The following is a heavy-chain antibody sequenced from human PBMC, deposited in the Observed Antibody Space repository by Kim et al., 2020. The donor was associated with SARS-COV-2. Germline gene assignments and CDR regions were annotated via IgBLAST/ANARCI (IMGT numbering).Heavy chain of an antibody. CDR2: FDPEDGET. D-gene: IGHD2-21*01. J-gene: IGHJ5*02. V-gene: IGHV1-24*01. Sequence: ASVKVSCKVSGYTLTELSMHWVRQAPGKGLEWMGGFDPEDGETIYAQKFQGRVTMTEDTSTDTAYMELSSLRSEDTAVYYCATAPPYCGGDCSYWFDPWGQGTLVTVSS. CDR3: ATAPPYCGGDCSYWFDP. CDR1: GYTLTELS.